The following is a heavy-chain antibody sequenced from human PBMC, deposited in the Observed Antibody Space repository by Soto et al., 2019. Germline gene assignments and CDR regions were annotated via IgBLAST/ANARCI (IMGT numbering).Heavy chain of an antibody. CDR2: IYSGGYT. J-gene: IGHJ4*02. CDR1: GFTVSNNY. V-gene: IGHV3-53*01. Sequence: VQLVESGGGLIQPGGSLRLSCAVSGFTVSNNYMSWDRQAPGKGLEGVSVIYSGGYTAYGDSVKGRFTISRDNSKKTQLPQRNSVRPADTAVYYGAPHPGGGGYWGQGTLVTVSS. D-gene: IGHD3-10*01. CDR3: APHPGGGGY.